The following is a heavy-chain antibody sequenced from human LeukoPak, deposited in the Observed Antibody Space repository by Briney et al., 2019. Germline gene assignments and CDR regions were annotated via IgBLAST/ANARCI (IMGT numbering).Heavy chain of an antibody. CDR3: ARATYCSGGSCYDWFDP. CDR2: INPNSGGT. CDR1: GYTFTGYY. Sequence: ASVKVSCKASGYTFTGYYMHWVRQAPGQGLEWMGCINPNSGGTNYAQKFQGRVTITRDTSISTAYMELSRLRSDDTAVYYCARATYCSGGSCYDWFDPWGQGTLVTVSS. D-gene: IGHD2-15*01. J-gene: IGHJ5*02. V-gene: IGHV1-2*02.